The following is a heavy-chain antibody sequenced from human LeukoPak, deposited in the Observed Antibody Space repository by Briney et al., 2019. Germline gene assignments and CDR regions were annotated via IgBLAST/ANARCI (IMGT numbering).Heavy chain of an antibody. V-gene: IGHV3-48*01. D-gene: IGHD6-13*01. CDR1: GFTFSSYS. CDR3: ARGGPLVRMWYFDY. Sequence: GGSLRLSCAASGFTFSSYSMSWVRQAPGKGLEWVSYISSSSSTIYYADSVKGRFTISRDNAKNSLYLQMNSLRAEDTAVYYCARGGPLVRMWYFDYWGQGTLVTVSS. CDR2: ISSSSSTI. J-gene: IGHJ4*02.